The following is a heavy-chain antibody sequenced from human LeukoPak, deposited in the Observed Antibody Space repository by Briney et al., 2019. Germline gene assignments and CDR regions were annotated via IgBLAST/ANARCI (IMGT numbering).Heavy chain of an antibody. V-gene: IGHV3-33*01. J-gene: IGHJ5*02. CDR2: IWSDGNNK. CDR3: ARARLYYDSSGYSYNWFDP. Sequence: GGSLRLSCAASGFTFSSYGMHWVRRAPGKGLEWVALIWSDGNNKYYADSVKGRFTISRDNSKNTLYLQMNSLRAEDTAVYYCARARLYYDSSGYSYNWFDPWGQGTLVTVSS. CDR1: GFTFSSYG. D-gene: IGHD3-22*01.